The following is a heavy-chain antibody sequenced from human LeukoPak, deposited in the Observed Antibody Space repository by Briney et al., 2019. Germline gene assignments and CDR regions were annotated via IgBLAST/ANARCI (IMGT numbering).Heavy chain of an antibody. J-gene: IGHJ5*02. CDR2: ISYDGSNK. V-gene: IGHV3-30-3*01. Sequence: GGSLRLSCAASGFTFSSYAMYWVRQAPGKGLEWVAVISYDGSNKYYADSVKGRFTISRDNSKNTLYLQMNSLRAEDTAVYYCARASYYDSSGYYGFDPWGQGTLVTVSS. D-gene: IGHD3-22*01. CDR1: GFTFSSYA. CDR3: ARASYYDSSGYYGFDP.